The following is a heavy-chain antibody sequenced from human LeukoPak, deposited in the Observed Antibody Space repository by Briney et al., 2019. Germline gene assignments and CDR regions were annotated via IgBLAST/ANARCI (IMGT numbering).Heavy chain of an antibody. CDR3: ARGHQHNDY. V-gene: IGHV4-30-2*01. CDR1: GGSISSGGYY. Sequence: SETLSLTCTVSGGSISSGGYYWSWIRQPPGKGLEWIGYIYHSGSTYYNPSLKSRVTISVDRSKNQFSLKLSSVTAADTAVHYCARGHQHNDYWGQGTLVTVSS. CDR2: IYHSGST. J-gene: IGHJ4*02. D-gene: IGHD2-2*01.